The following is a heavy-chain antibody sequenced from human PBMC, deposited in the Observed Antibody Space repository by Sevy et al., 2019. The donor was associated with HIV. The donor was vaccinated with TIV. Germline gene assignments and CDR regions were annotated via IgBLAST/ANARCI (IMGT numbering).Heavy chain of an antibody. CDR1: GFTFSSYW. V-gene: IGHV3-7*03. Sequence: GGSLRLSCAASGFTFSSYWMSWVRQAPGKGLEWVANIKQAGSEKYYVDSVKGRFTISRDKAKNSLYLQMNSLRAEDTAVYYCARLAWLRDSDAFDIWGQWTMVTVSS. CDR2: IKQAGSEK. CDR3: ARLAWLRDSDAFDI. J-gene: IGHJ3*02. D-gene: IGHD5-12*01.